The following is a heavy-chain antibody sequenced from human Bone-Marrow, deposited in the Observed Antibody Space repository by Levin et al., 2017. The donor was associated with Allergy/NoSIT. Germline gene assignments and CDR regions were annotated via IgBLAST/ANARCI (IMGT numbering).Heavy chain of an antibody. Sequence: GESLKISCAASGFTFSSYGMHWVRQAPGKGLEWVAVIWYDGSNKYYADSVKGRFTISRDNSKNTLYLQMNSLRAEDTAVYYCARDQAYYDSKAYGYWGQGTLVTVSS. D-gene: IGHD3-22*01. J-gene: IGHJ4*02. CDR2: IWYDGSNK. V-gene: IGHV3-33*01. CDR3: ARDQAYYDSKAYGY. CDR1: GFTFSSYG.